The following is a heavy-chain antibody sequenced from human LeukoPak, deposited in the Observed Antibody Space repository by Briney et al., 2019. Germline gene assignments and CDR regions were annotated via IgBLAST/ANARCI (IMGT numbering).Heavy chain of an antibody. Sequence: QAGGSLRLSCVASGFTFSSYAMSWVRQAPGKGLDWVSGISGSGGSTYYADSVKGRFTISRDNSKNTLFLQMNSLRVEDTAIYYCAKDGVETYGGVSFFDYWGQGSLVTVSS. D-gene: IGHD4-23*01. CDR2: ISGSGGST. J-gene: IGHJ4*02. V-gene: IGHV3-23*01. CDR3: AKDGVETYGGVSFFDY. CDR1: GFTFSSYA.